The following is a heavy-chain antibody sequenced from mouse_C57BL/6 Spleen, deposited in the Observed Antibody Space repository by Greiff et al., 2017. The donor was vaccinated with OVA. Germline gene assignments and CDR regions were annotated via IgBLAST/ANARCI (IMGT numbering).Heavy chain of an antibody. V-gene: IGHV1-76*01. Sequence: QVQLQQSGAELVRPGASVKLSCKASGYTFTDYYINWVKQRPGQGLEWIARIYPGSGNTYYNEKFKGKATLTAEKSSSTAYMQLSSLTSEDSAVYFCARGETSGYWGQGTTLTVSS. CDR1: GYTFTDYY. CDR2: IYPGSGNT. CDR3: ARGETSGY. J-gene: IGHJ2*01.